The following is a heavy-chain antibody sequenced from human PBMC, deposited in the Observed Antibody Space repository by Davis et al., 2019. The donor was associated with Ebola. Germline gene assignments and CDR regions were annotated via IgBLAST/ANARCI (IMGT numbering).Heavy chain of an antibody. CDR3: ARLANGDYTDY. D-gene: IGHD2-8*01. CDR2: IAHDGTDK. Sequence: GESLKISCAASGFSYSDYSMHWVRQAPGKGLEWVGVIAHDGTDKFYADSVQGRFTVSRDNSRNTLFLQMDTLRGEDTAVYYCARLANGDYTDYWGQGTLVTVSS. CDR1: GFSYSDYS. V-gene: IGHV3-30-3*01. J-gene: IGHJ4*02.